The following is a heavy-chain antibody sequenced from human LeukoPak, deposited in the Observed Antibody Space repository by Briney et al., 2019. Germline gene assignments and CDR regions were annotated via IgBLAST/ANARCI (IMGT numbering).Heavy chain of an antibody. D-gene: IGHD6-13*01. CDR3: AKDRGGSSWYVY. J-gene: IGHJ4*02. Sequence: GGSLRLSCAAYGFTFSSYAMSWVRQAPGKGLEWVSAISGSGGSTSYADSVKGRFTISRDNSKNTLYLQMNGLRAEDTAVYYSAKDRGGSSWYVYWGQGTLVTVSS. V-gene: IGHV3-23*01. CDR1: GFTFSSYA. CDR2: ISGSGGST.